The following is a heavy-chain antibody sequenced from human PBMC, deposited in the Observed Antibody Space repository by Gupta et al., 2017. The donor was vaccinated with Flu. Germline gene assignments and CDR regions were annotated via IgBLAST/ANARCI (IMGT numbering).Heavy chain of an antibody. D-gene: IGHD1-26*01. CDR1: GGIFRSNA. CDR2: IIAIFGTT. V-gene: IGHV1-69*01. J-gene: IGHJ4*02. Sequence: QVQLVQSGAAVKKPGSSVKVSCKASGGIFRSNAISWVRQAPGEGREWMGGIIAIFGTTNYAQKFQGRVTITADESTNTAYMELSSLRSDDSAIFYCASSGTYYDSYFDSWGQGTLVTVSS. CDR3: ASSGTYYDSYFDS.